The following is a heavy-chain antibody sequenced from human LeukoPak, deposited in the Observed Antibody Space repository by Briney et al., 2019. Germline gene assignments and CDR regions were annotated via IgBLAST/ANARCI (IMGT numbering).Heavy chain of an antibody. CDR3: ASGKYRYGDNWFDP. D-gene: IGHD5-18*01. J-gene: IGHJ5*02. V-gene: IGHV3-30*04. Sequence: GGTLRLSCAASGFTFSSYAMHWVRQAPGKGLEWVAVISYDGSNKYYADSVKGRFTISRDNSKNTLYLQMNSLRAEDTAVYFCASGKYRYGDNWFDPWGQGTLVTVSS. CDR2: ISYDGSNK. CDR1: GFTFSSYA.